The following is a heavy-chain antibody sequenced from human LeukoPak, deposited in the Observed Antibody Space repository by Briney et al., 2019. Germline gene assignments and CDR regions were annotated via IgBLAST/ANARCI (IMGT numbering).Heavy chain of an antibody. CDR2: IYYSGTT. D-gene: IGHD1-26*01. V-gene: IGHV4-39*01. J-gene: IGHJ4*02. Sequence: PSETLPLTCTVSGDSITSTTYYWGWIRQSPGKALQWSGSIYYSGTTYYNPSLKSRVTISVDTSKSQFSLKLTSVTAADTAVYYCARSTSGSYFWADKWGQGTLVTVSS. CDR1: GDSITSTTYY. CDR3: ARSTSGSYFWADK.